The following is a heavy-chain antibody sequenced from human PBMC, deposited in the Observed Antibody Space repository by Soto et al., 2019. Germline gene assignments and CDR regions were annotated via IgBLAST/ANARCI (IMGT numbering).Heavy chain of an antibody. J-gene: IGHJ6*02. V-gene: IGHV1-69*12. CDR3: AAQRSGNTYYYYGLDV. Sequence: QVQVVQSGAEVKKPGSSVKVSCKASGGTFSSYAISWVRQAPGLGLEWMGGIIPIIGTSNYAQRFQGRVTITADESMSIVYLELSSLRSEDTAVYYCAAQRSGNTYYYYGLDVWGQGTTVTVSS. CDR2: IIPIIGTS. CDR1: GGTFSSYA. D-gene: IGHD2-15*01.